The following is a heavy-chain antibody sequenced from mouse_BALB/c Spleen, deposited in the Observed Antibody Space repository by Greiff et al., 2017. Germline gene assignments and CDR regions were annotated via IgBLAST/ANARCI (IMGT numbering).Heavy chain of an antibody. J-gene: IGHJ3*01. V-gene: IGHV8-12*01. D-gene: IGHD2-1*01. CDR3: ARSVGMGNRFAY. CDR1: GFSLSTSGMG. Sequence: QVTLKESGPGILQPSQTLSLTCSFSGFSLSTSGMGVSWIRQPSGKGLEWLAHIYWDDDKRYNPSLKSRLTISKDTSRNQVFLKITSVDTADTATYYCARSVGMGNRFAYWGQGTLVTVSA. CDR2: IYWDDDK.